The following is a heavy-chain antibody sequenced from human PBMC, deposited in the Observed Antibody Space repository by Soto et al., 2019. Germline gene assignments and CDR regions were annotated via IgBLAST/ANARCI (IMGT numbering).Heavy chain of an antibody. D-gene: IGHD3-16*01. Sequence: EVQLVEPGGGLVKPGGSLRLSCAAFGFTFSSYTMNWVRQAPGKGLEWVSSISSSSSYIYYADSVKGRFTISRDNAKTSLYLEMNGGGAEDTAVFFWARDRGGDLKAFDIWGQGTMVTVSS. J-gene: IGHJ3*02. CDR1: GFTFSSYT. V-gene: IGHV3-21*01. CDR2: ISSSSSYI. CDR3: ARDRGGDLKAFDI.